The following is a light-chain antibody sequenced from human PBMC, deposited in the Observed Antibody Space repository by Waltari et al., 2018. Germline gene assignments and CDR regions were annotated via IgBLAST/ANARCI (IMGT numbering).Light chain of an antibody. CDR2: DAS. CDR3: QQRSTWPPFT. J-gene: IGKJ3*01. Sequence: EIVLTQSPATLSLSPGERATLSCRASQSVSKYLAWYQQKPGQAPRLLIYDASNRATGIPARFSGSGSGTDFILTIRSLDPEDFAVYYCQQRSTWPPFTFGPGTTLDI. CDR1: QSVSKY. V-gene: IGKV3-11*01.